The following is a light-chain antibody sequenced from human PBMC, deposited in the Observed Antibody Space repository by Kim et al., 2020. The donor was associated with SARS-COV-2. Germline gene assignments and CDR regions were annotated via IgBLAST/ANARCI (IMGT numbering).Light chain of an antibody. CDR1: NIGSKS. V-gene: IGLV3-21*04. J-gene: IGLJ2*01. Sequence: SYELTQPPSVSVAPGKTARITCGGNNIGSKSVHXYQQKPGQAPVLVIYYDSDRPSGIPERFSGSNSGNTATLTISRVEAGDEADYYCQVWDSSSDVVFGG. CDR3: QVWDSSSDVV. CDR2: YDS.